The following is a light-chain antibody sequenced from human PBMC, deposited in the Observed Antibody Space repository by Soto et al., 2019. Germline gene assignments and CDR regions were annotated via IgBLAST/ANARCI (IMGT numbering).Light chain of an antibody. CDR1: SSDVGGYNY. Sequence: QSVLTQPPSASGSPGQSVAISCTGTSSDVGGYNYVSWYQQHPGKAPKLMIYEVNKRPSGVPDRFSGSKSGNTASLTVSGLQAEDEAYYYCNSYAGSSNVFGTGTKVTVL. J-gene: IGLJ1*01. V-gene: IGLV2-8*01. CDR2: EVN. CDR3: NSYAGSSNV.